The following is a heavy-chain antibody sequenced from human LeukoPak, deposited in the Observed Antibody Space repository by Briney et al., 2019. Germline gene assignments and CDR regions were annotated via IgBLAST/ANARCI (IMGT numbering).Heavy chain of an antibody. D-gene: IGHD2-2*01. V-gene: IGHV1-8*01. Sequence: GASVKVSCKASGYTFTSYDINWVRQATGQGLEWMGWMNPNSGNTGCAQKFQGRVTMTRNTSISTAYMELSSLRSEDTAVYYCAREVHSVYCSSTSCYGIPDYWGQGTLVTVSS. J-gene: IGHJ4*02. CDR3: AREVHSVYCSSTSCYGIPDY. CDR1: GYTFTSYD. CDR2: MNPNSGNT.